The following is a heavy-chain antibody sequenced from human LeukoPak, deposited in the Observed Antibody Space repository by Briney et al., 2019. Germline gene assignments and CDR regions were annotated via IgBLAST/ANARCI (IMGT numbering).Heavy chain of an antibody. J-gene: IGHJ4*02. Sequence: GGSLRLSCAASGFTFSAYSMNWVRQAPGKGLEWVSGISWNSGSIGYADSVKGRFTISRDNAKNSLYLQMNSLRAEDTALYYCAKYYYDSSGYYSYWGQGTLVTVSS. CDR2: ISWNSGSI. V-gene: IGHV3-9*01. CDR1: GFTFSAYS. CDR3: AKYYYDSSGYYSY. D-gene: IGHD3-22*01.